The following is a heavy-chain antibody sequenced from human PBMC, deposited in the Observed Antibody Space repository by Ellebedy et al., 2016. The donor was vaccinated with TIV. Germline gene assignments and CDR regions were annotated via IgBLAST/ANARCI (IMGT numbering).Heavy chain of an antibody. Sequence: GGSLRLXXAASGFSVSSNYMSWDRQAPGKGLEWVSSIRGGSTSYADSRKGRFTFSRDSSKNTVHPHRNSLRAEDTAVYYCAREPIRTGGYYYLDVWGKGTTVTVSS. CDR2: IRGGST. J-gene: IGHJ6*03. D-gene: IGHD2-8*02. V-gene: IGHV3-38-3*01. CDR3: AREPIRTGGYYYLDV. CDR1: GFSVSSNY.